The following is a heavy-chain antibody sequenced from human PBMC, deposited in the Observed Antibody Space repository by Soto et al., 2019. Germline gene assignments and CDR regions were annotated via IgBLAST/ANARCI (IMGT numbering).Heavy chain of an antibody. CDR3: ARRAVVAVTGSLDNWLDP. V-gene: IGHV4-59*01. CDR1: GGSITSYN. D-gene: IGHD2-21*01. Sequence: QVQLQEPGPGLVKPSETLSLTCTVSGGSITSYNWNWLRQPPGKALEWIGYVYNSGSTNYNPSLKSRVTISVDTSKDQFSLKVNSVTAADTAVYYCARRAVVAVTGSLDNWLDPWGQGILVTVSS. CDR2: VYNSGST. J-gene: IGHJ5*02.